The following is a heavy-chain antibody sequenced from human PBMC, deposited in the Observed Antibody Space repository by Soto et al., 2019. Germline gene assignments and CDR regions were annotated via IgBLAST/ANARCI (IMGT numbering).Heavy chain of an antibody. D-gene: IGHD6-13*01. J-gene: IGHJ4*02. Sequence: PGGSLRPSCAAPGFTFCSFAMSWVRQAPGEGVGWVSAISGSGGSKCAGDSVKGRFTISGDNPKNTLYLHMSSLRAEDTAVYYCARGFSAGKGSPPDFGGQGSLVTVSS. CDR2: ISGSGGSK. CDR1: GFTFCSFA. V-gene: IGHV3-23*01. CDR3: ARGFSAGKGSPPDF.